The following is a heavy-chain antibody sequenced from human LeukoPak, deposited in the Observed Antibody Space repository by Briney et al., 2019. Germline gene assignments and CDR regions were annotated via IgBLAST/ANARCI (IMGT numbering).Heavy chain of an antibody. Sequence: SETLSLTCTVSGGSISSYYWSWIRQPPGKGLEWIGYIYTSGSTNYNPSLKSRVTISVDTSKNQFSLKLSSVTAADTAVYYCARLSRIAAPLDPWGRGTLVTVSS. CDR2: IYTSGST. CDR3: ARLSRIAAPLDP. D-gene: IGHD6-6*01. CDR1: GGSISSYY. V-gene: IGHV4-4*09. J-gene: IGHJ5*02.